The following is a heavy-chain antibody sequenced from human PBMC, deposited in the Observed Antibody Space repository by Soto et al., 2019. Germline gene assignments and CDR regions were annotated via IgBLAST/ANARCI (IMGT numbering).Heavy chain of an antibody. V-gene: IGHV4-59*01. D-gene: IGHD3-10*01. CDR1: GGSLRTYT. Sequence: QVQLQESGPGLVKPSETLSLPCPVPGGSLRTYTWSWARQPPGKGLEGIGYIHYSGSTYFNPSLKSRVTMSLDMSSNQLSLHLKSVTAADTAVYYCARESAGSHKNNWFDPWGQGTLVTVSS. J-gene: IGHJ5*02. CDR2: IHYSGST. CDR3: ARESAGSHKNNWFDP.